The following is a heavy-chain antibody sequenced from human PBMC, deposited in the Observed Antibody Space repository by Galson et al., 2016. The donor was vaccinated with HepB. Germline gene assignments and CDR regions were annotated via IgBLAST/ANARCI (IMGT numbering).Heavy chain of an antibody. D-gene: IGHD3-10*01. CDR3: ARGLYSVSYFNLQVVNY. J-gene: IGHJ4*02. CDR2: ITVNNGDT. V-gene: IGHV1-18*01. Sequence: SVKVSCKASGYTFGDYRITWVRQAPGQGLEWMGWITVNNGDTNYAPEIQGRVTLTTDTSTSTAYMELRSLRPDDTAVYYCARGLYSVSYFNLQVVNYWGQGTLVTVSS. CDR1: GYTFGDYR.